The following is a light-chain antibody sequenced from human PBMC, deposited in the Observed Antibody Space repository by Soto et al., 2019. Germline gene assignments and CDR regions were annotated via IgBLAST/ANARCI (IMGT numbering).Light chain of an antibody. V-gene: IGLV1-51*01. CDR3: GTWDDSLVSYV. CDR2: DND. J-gene: IGLJ1*01. Sequence: QSALTRPASVSAAPGQRVTISCSGTSTNIGDNYVSWYQHLPGTAPTLVVYDNDRRPSELPGRFSGSKSGTPATLVITGLQTGDEADYYCGTWDDSLVSYVFGTGTKVTVL. CDR1: STNIGDNY.